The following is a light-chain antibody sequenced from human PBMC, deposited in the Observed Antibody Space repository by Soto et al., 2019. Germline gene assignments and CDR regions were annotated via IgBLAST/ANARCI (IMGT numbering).Light chain of an antibody. CDR2: YDD. CDR1: SSNIGNNA. CDR3: ASWDASLNGPV. V-gene: IGLV1-36*01. Sequence: QSVLTQPPSVSEAPRQRVTISCSGSSSNIGNNAVNWYQQLPGKAPKLLIYYDDLVPSGVSDRFSGSKSGTSASLAISGLQSEDEADYSCASWDASLNGPVFGGGNKLTVL. J-gene: IGLJ2*01.